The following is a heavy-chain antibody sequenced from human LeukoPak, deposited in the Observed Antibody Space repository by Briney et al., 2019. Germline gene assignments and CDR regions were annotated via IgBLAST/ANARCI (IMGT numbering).Heavy chain of an antibody. Sequence: PGRSLRLSCAASGFTFSSYAMHWVRQAPGKGLEWVAVISYDGSNKYYADSVKGRFTISRDNSKNTLYLQMNSLRAEDTTVYYCARDPGDFYGSGSYYPIFDYWGRGTLVTVSS. CDR2: ISYDGSNK. V-gene: IGHV3-30-3*01. CDR3: ARDPGDFYGSGSYYPIFDY. CDR1: GFTFSSYA. J-gene: IGHJ4*02. D-gene: IGHD3-10*01.